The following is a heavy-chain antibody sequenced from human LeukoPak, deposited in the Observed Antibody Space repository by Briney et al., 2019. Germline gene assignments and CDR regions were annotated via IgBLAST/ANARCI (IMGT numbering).Heavy chain of an antibody. J-gene: IGHJ4*02. CDR2: IYHSGST. CDR3: ARGKVLLWFGDEAYYFDY. V-gene: IGHV4-4*02. D-gene: IGHD3-10*01. Sequence: SGTLSLTCAVSGGSISSSNWWSWVRQPPGKGLEWIGEIYHSGSTNYNPSLKSRVTISVDRSKNQFSLKLSSVTAADTAVYYCARGKVLLWFGDEAYYFDYWGQGTLVTVSS. CDR1: GGSISSSNW.